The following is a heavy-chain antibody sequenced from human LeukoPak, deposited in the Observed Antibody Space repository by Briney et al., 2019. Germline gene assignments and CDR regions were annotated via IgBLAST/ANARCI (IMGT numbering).Heavy chain of an antibody. CDR2: IKKDGSEK. D-gene: IGHD3-3*01. CDR1: GLTFSDYW. J-gene: IGHJ4*02. Sequence: PGGSLRLSCAASGLTFSDYWMTWVRQAPGKGLEWVASIKKDGSEKYYVDSVRGRFTISRDNAKNTLYLQMNNLRAEDTAVYYCARGHTILAYWGQGKLVTVSS. CDR3: ARGHTILAY. V-gene: IGHV3-7*01.